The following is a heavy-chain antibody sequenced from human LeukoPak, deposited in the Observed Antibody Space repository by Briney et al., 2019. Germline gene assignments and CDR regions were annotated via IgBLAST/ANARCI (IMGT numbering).Heavy chain of an antibody. CDR3: ARLSGTTWSFDY. CDR2: IYPGDSDT. CDR1: GYSFTSYW. D-gene: IGHD1-1*01. J-gene: IGHJ4*02. Sequence: GESLQISCQGSGYSFTSYWIGWVRQVPGKGLEGMGIIYPGDSDTRYSPSLQGQVTISADKSISTAYLQWNSLKDSDTAMYYCARLSGTTWSFDYWGQGTLVTVSS. V-gene: IGHV5-51*01.